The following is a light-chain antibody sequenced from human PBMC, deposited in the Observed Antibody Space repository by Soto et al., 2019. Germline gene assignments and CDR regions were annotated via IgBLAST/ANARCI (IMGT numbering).Light chain of an antibody. J-gene: IGLJ1*01. Sequence: QSALTQPPSASGSPGQSVTISCTGTSSDVGGYHYVSWYQQHPGKAPKLMIHEVRNRPSGVSNRFSGSKSGNTASLTISGLQAEDEADYYCSSYTRSSTLIFGIGTKLTVL. CDR3: SSYTRSSTLI. CDR2: EVR. CDR1: SSDVGGYHY. V-gene: IGLV2-14*01.